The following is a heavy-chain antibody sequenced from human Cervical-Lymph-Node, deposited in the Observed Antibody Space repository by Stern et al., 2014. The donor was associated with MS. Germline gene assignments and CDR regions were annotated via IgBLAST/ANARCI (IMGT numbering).Heavy chain of an antibody. V-gene: IGHV1-69*06. J-gene: IGHJ4*02. CDR2: IIPFFGTT. Sequence: QVQLMQSGAEVKKPGSSVRVSCKASGGTFGNYTISWVRQAPGQGLQWMGEIIPFFGTTAYAQKLQGRVTITADTSSTTAYMELSSLRSEDTAVYYCAGYSGWGQGTLVIVSS. CDR3: AGYSG. D-gene: IGHD6-13*01. CDR1: GGTFGNYT.